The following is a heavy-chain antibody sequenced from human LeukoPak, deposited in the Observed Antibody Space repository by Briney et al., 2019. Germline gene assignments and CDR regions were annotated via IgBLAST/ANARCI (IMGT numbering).Heavy chain of an antibody. Sequence: SETLSLTCAVSGYSISSGYYWGWIRQPPGKGLEWIGEINHSGSTNYNPSLKSRVTVSVDTSKNQFSLKLSSVTAADTAVYYCARGIVVVTAIPAGYWFDPWGQGTLVTVSS. CDR3: ARGIVVVTAIPAGYWFDP. D-gene: IGHD2-21*02. CDR2: INHSGST. J-gene: IGHJ5*02. CDR1: GYSISSGYY. V-gene: IGHV4-38-2*01.